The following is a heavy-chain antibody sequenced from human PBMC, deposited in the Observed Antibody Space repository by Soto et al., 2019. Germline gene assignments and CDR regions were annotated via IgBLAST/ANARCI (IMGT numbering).Heavy chain of an antibody. CDR2: IYYSGST. CDR1: GDSISSGDY. D-gene: IGHD3-10*01. V-gene: IGHV4-31*02. Sequence: SETLSLTWTVSGDSISSGDYWSWIRQHPGKGLEWIGYIYYSGSTYYNPSLTSRGTISLDTSKNQFSLKLSSVTAADTAMYYCARSQGSYNPQNWFDPWGQGTLVTVSS. CDR3: ARSQGSYNPQNWFDP. J-gene: IGHJ5*02.